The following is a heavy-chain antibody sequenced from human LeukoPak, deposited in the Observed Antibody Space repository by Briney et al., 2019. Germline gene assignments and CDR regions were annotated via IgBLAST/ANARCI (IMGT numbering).Heavy chain of an antibody. D-gene: IGHD6-19*01. V-gene: IGHV3-53*01. CDR3: ARTPGIAVAGTGYFDY. CDR2: IYTDGST. CDR1: GFTVSNNY. Sequence: GGSLRLSCAASGFTVSNNYMSWVRQSPGKGLEWVSVIYTDGSTYYADSVKGRFTISRDNSKNTVYLQMNSLRAEDTAVYYCARTPGIAVAGTGYFDYWGQGTLVTVSS. J-gene: IGHJ4*02.